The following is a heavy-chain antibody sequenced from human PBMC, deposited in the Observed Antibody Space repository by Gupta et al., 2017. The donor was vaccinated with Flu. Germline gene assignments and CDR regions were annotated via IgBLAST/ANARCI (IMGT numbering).Heavy chain of an antibody. CDR1: VGSISSSSYY. D-gene: IGHD3-22*01. V-gene: IGHV4-39*01. CDR2: IYYSGST. CDR3: ARQITYYYDSSGYYPDY. J-gene: IGHJ4*02. Sequence: QLQLQESGPGLVKPSETLSLTCTVSVGSISSSSYYWGWIRQPPGKGLEWIGSIYYSGSTYYNPSLKSRVTISVDTSKNQFSLKLSSVTAADTAVYYCARQITYYYDSSGYYPDYWGQGTLVTVSS.